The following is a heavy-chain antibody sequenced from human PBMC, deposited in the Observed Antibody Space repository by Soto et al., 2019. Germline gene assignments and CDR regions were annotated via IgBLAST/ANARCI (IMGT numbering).Heavy chain of an antibody. D-gene: IGHD4-4*01. CDR1: GFTFSSYA. V-gene: IGHV3-23*01. J-gene: IGHJ4*02. CDR2: ISGSGGST. CDR3: AKDKSEGYYSNYYFDY. Sequence: GGSLRLSCAASGFTFSSYAMSWVRQAPGKGLEWVSAISGSGGSTYYADSVKGRFTISRDNSKNTLYLQMNSLRAEDTAVYYCAKDKSEGYYSNYYFDYWGQGTLVTVSS.